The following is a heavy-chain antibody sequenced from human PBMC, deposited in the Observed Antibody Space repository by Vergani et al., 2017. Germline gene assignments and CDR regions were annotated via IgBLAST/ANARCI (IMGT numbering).Heavy chain of an antibody. V-gene: IGHV3-30*02. CDR3: VQASTDR. Sequence: QVQLVESGGGVVQPGGSLRLSCAASGFNFSTFGMHWDSQAPGKGLEWVALILYDRTHEYYTDSMKSRFTNSRDNSKNTLYLQMNRVRPEDTAVYYCVQASTDRWGQGTLVTVSS. CDR1: GFNFSTFG. J-gene: IGHJ5*02. CDR2: ILYDRTHE.